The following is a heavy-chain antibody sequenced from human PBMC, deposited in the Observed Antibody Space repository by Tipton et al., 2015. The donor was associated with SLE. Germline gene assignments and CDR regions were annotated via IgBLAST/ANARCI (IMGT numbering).Heavy chain of an antibody. CDR3: ARGPNRGLDDDFDI. D-gene: IGHD7-27*01. CDR2: ISYDGRT. J-gene: IGHJ3*02. Sequence: TLSLTCTATGDSVTSSGYYWSWIRQHPGKGLEWIGFISYDGRTKYNPSLKSRVTKSLDTSKTQFFLRLSSVTAADTAVYFCARGPNRGLDDDFDIWGQGTMVSVSS. V-gene: IGHV4-31*03. CDR1: GDSVTSSGYY.